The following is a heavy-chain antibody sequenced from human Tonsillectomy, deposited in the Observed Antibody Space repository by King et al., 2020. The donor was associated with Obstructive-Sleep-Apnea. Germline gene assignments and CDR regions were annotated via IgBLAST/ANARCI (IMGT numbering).Heavy chain of an antibody. D-gene: IGHD3-22*01. CDR1: GGSIGGYC. Sequence: QLQESGPGLVKPSETLSLICTVSGGSIGGYCWSWIRQPPGKGLDWIGYFCYIGDTNYHPSLERRATISVDTSKSPISLKLNSVTAADTAIYYGTRDRHKGYDYWGQGTLVTVSS. CDR2: FCYIGDT. V-gene: IGHV4-59*01. CDR3: TRDRHKGYDY. J-gene: IGHJ4*02.